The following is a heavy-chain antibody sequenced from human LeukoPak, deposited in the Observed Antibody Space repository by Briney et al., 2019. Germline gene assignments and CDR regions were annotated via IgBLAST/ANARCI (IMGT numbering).Heavy chain of an antibody. J-gene: IGHJ4*02. CDR3: ARDRGYSSSSLYYFDY. V-gene: IGHV1-69*04. CDR1: GGTFSSYA. D-gene: IGHD6-6*01. CDR2: IIPILGIA. Sequence: SVKVSCKASGGTFSSYAISWVRQAPGQGLEWMGRIIPILGIANYAQKFQGRVTITADESTSTAYMELSSLRSEDTAVYYCARDRGYSSSSLYYFDYWGQGTLVTVSS.